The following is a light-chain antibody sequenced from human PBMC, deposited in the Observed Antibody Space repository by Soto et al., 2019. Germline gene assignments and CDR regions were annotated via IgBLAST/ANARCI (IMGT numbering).Light chain of an antibody. V-gene: IGKV3-11*01. J-gene: IGKJ4*01. CDR1: ESVSNS. Sequence: PGERATLSCRASESVSNSLAWYQHKPGQAPRLLIYNASNRATGIPARFSGSGSGTDFTLTISSLEPEDFAVYFCQHRAGWPPALTFGGGTKVEIK. CDR2: NAS. CDR3: QHRAGWPPALT.